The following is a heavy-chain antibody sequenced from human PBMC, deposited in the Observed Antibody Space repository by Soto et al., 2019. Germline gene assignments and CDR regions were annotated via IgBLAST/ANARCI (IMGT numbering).Heavy chain of an antibody. CDR2: ISSSSSTI. V-gene: IGHV3-48*02. CDR1: GFTFSSYS. D-gene: IGHD2-15*01. CDR3: ARGPLGVVPRQGPFDY. J-gene: IGHJ4*02. Sequence: EVQLVESGGGLVQPGGSLRLSCAASGFTFSSYSMNWVRQAPGKGLEWVSYISSSSSTIYYADSVKGRFTISRDNAKNSLYLQMNSLRDEDTAVYYCARGPLGVVPRQGPFDYWGQGTLVTVSS.